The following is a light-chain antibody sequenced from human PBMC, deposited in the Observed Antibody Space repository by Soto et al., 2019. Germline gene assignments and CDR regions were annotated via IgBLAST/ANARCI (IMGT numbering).Light chain of an antibody. V-gene: IGKV2-30*01. CDR3: MQGTHWPIT. J-gene: IGKJ5*01. CDR1: HIVLYSSNNKNY. CDR2: KVS. Sequence: VMTQSPDSLAVSLGERATINCTSSHIVLYSSNNKNYFSWFQQRPGRSPRRLIYKVSNRDSGVPARFSGSGSGTDFALKISRVEAEDVGVYYCMQGTHWPITFGQGTRLEIK.